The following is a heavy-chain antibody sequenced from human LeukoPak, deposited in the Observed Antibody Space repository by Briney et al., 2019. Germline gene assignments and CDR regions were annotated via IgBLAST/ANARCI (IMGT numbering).Heavy chain of an antibody. CDR3: VKDREITYSSGWHSTFDY. CDR1: GLTLRSYA. D-gene: IGHD6-19*01. CDR2: ISSNGGST. Sequence: TGGSLRLSCSASGLTLRSYAMHWVRQAPGKGLEYVSAISSNGGSTYQADSVKGRFTISRDNSKNTLYLQMSSLRAEDTAVYYCVKDREITYSSGWHSTFDYWGQGALVTVSS. V-gene: IGHV3-64D*06. J-gene: IGHJ4*02.